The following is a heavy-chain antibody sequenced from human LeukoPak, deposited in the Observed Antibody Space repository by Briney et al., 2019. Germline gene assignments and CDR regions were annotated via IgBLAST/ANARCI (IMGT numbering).Heavy chain of an antibody. Sequence: GGSLRLSCAASGFTFSSYGMHWVRQAPGKGLEWVAVISYDGSNKYYADSVKGRFTISRDNSKNTLYLQMNSLRAEDTAVYYCAKGLRYFDWLSHWGQGTLVTVSS. CDR3: AKGLRYFDWLSH. D-gene: IGHD3-9*01. V-gene: IGHV3-30*18. CDR1: GFTFSSYG. CDR2: ISYDGSNK. J-gene: IGHJ5*02.